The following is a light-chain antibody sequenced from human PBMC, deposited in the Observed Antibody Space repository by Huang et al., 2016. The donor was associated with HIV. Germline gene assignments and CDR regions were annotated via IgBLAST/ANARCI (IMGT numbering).Light chain of an antibody. CDR3: QQYNNWPPWT. CDR2: AAS. V-gene: IGKV3-15*01. J-gene: IGKJ1*01. CDR1: QSITSN. Sequence: EIVMTQSPATLSVSPGERATLSCRASQSITSNLAWYQQKPGQAPRLLIYAASTWATGIPARFSGSGSGTEFTLSISSLQSEDFAVYYCQQYNNWPPWTFGQGTKVEIK.